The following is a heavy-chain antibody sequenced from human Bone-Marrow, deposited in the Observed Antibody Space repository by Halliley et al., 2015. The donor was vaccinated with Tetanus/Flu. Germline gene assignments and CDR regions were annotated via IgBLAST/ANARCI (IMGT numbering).Heavy chain of an antibody. Sequence: SGFTFGDFAMQWVRQAPGKGLEWVAVIWNDGTNPHYADSVKGRFTISRDKSKRTLHLQMNSLRADDTAMYYCARDAGTQPAWYFDFWGRGTLVTVSS. D-gene: IGHD2-15*01. CDR3: ARDAGTQPAWYFDF. CDR1: GFTFGDFA. V-gene: IGHV3-33*01. J-gene: IGHJ2*01. CDR2: IWNDGTNP.